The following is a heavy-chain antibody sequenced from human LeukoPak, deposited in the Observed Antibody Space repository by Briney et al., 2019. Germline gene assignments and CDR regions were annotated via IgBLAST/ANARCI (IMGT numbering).Heavy chain of an antibody. D-gene: IGHD3-10*01. CDR3: AKPHPDSPASGIANS. Sequence: GGCLSLSRAASGFTFTIFGMQCVCQAPGKGLQWVALIPPDGSNQFYLESVKGRFTISRDNSKNIHYLQMSSLRADDTAVYYCAKPHPDSPASGIANSWGQGTLVCVSS. CDR2: IPPDGSNQ. CDR1: GFTFTIFG. J-gene: IGHJ1*01. V-gene: IGHV3-30*02.